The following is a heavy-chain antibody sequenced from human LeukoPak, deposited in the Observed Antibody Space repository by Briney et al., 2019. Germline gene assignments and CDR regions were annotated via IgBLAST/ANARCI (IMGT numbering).Heavy chain of an antibody. D-gene: IGHD5-24*01. CDR1: GFTFSSYW. J-gene: IGHJ4*02. CDR3: ARDAAYGYDRFDY. V-gene: IGHV3-7*01. CDR2: IKEDGSEK. Sequence: GGSLRLSCAASGFTFSSYWMSWVRQAPGKGLEWVANIKEDGSEKYYVDSVKGRFTISRDNAKNSLYLQMNSLRAEDTAVYYCARDAAYGYDRFDYWGQGTHVTVSS.